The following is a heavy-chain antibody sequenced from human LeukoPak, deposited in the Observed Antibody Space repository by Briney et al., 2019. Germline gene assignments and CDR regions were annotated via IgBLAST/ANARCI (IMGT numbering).Heavy chain of an antibody. CDR3: AKDPKAMAGNNYYGMDA. V-gene: IGHV3-30*18. CDR2: ISSDGSNK. Sequence: QPGGSLRLSCAASGFTFSSYSMNWVRLAPGKGLEWVAVISSDGSNKYYGDSVKGRFTISRDNSKNTLYLQMESLRAEDTAVYYCAKDPKAMAGNNYYGMDAWGQGTTVTVSS. CDR1: GFTFSSYS. J-gene: IGHJ6*02. D-gene: IGHD6-19*01.